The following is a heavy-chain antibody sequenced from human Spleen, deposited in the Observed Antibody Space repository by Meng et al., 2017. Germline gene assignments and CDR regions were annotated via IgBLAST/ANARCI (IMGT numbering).Heavy chain of an antibody. D-gene: IGHD3-22*01. CDR2: IHPGDSDT. J-gene: IGHJ4*02. V-gene: IGHV5-51*01. CDR1: GYSFTSYW. Sequence: GASLMTSWKCSGYSFTSYWLGWVRQMPGKGLEWMGIIHPGDSDTRYSPSFQGQVTITADKSISTAYRQWSSLKASDTAMYYCATRAGWGSSGYYYVLDYWGQGTLVTVSS. CDR3: ATRAGWGSSGYYYVLDY.